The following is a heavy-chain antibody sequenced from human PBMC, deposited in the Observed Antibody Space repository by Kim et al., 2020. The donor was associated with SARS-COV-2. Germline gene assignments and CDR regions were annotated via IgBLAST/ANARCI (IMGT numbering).Heavy chain of an antibody. CDR1: GGSVSSGSYY. V-gene: IGHV4-61*01. CDR2: IYYSGST. D-gene: IGHD2-15*01. CDR3: ARDDCSGGSCYSHGAF. Sequence: SETLSLTCTVSGGSVSSGSYYWSWIRQPPGKGLEWIGYIYYSGSTNYNPSLKSRVTISVDTSKNQFSLKLSSVTAADTAVYYCARDDCSGGSCYSHGAF. J-gene: IGHJ3*01.